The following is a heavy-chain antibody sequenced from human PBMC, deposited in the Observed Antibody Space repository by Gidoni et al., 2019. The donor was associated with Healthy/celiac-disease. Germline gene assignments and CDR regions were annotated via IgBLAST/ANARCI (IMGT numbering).Heavy chain of an antibody. CDR2: IIPIFGTA. J-gene: IGHJ4*02. V-gene: IGHV1-69*01. D-gene: IGHD3-22*01. Sequence: QVQLVQSGAEVKKPGSSVKVSCKASGGTFSSYAIRWVRQAPGQGLEWMGGIIPIFGTANYAQKFQGRVTITADESTSTAYMELSSLRSEDTAVYYCARGVSGYYYDSSGYYAPLVYWGQGTLVTVSS. CDR3: ARGVSGYYYDSSGYYAPLVY. CDR1: GGTFSSYA.